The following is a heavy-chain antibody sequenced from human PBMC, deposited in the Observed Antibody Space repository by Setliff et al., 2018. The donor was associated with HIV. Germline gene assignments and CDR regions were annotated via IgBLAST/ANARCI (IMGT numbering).Heavy chain of an antibody. CDR3: ARGVRDNSGWSSYYFDY. D-gene: IGHD6-19*01. J-gene: IGHJ4*02. CDR2: IIPILGIA. V-gene: IGHV1-69*10. CDR1: GGTFSSYA. Sequence: SVKVSCKASGGTFSSYAISWVRQAPGQGLEWMGGIIPILGIANYAQKFQGRVTITADKSTSTAYMELSSLRSEDTAVYYCARGVRDNSGWSSYYFDYWGQGTLVTVSS.